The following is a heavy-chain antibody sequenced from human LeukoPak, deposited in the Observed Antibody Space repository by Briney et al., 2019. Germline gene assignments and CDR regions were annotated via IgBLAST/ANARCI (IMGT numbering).Heavy chain of an antibody. D-gene: IGHD3-22*01. CDR1: GFTFSSYW. Sequence: GGSLRLSCAASGFTFSSYWMSWVRQAPGKGLEWVANIKQDGSEKYYVDSVKGRFTISRDNAKNSLYLQMNSLRAEDTAVYYCARVGGYYDSSGYYDYWGQGTLVTVSS. CDR2: IKQDGSEK. CDR3: ARVGGYYDSSGYYDY. V-gene: IGHV3-7*01. J-gene: IGHJ4*02.